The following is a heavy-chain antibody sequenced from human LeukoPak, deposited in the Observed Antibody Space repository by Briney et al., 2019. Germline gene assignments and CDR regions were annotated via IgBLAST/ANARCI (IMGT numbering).Heavy chain of an antibody. J-gene: IGHJ4*02. CDR1: GFIVSSNY. Sequence: GGSLRLSCAASGFIVSSNYMIWVRQAPGKGLEWVSVIYRRGSTYYADSVKGRFTISRDNSKNTLYLQMNSLRAEDTAVYYCAKDLHYGSADYWGQGTLVTVSS. D-gene: IGHD3-10*01. CDR3: AKDLHYGSADY. V-gene: IGHV3-66*01. CDR2: IYRRGST.